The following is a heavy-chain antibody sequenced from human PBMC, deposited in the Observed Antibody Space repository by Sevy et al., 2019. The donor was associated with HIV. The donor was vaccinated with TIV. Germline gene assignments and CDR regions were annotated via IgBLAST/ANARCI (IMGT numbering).Heavy chain of an antibody. D-gene: IGHD2-2*01. CDR1: GYSFTKYW. J-gene: IGHJ3*02. CDR2: IYPGDSDI. CDR3: ARQILGDSSTWYFLDAFDI. V-gene: IGHV5-51*01. Sequence: GESLKISCEGSGYSFTKYWIGWVRQMPGKGLEWMGIIYPGDSDIRYSPSFPGQVTFSVDKSISTAYLQWSSLKASDTAMYYCARQILGDSSTWYFLDAFDIWGQGTMVTVSS.